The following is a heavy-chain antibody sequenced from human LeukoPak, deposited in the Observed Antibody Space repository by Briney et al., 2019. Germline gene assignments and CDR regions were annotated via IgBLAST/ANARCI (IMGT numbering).Heavy chain of an antibody. CDR2: INPNSGRT. CDR1: GYTFTGYY. Sequence: GASVTVSCKASGYTFTGYYMHWVRQAPGHGLEGMGWINPNSGRTNYAQKFQGRVTMTRDPSISTAYMEPSRLRSDDTAVYYCARDGDSGVGAFDIWGQGTMVTVSS. D-gene: IGHD1-26*01. V-gene: IGHV1-2*02. CDR3: ARDGDSGVGAFDI. J-gene: IGHJ3*02.